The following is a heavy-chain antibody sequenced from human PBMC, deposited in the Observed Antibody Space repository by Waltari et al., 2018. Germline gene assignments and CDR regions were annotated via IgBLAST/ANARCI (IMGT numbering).Heavy chain of an antibody. D-gene: IGHD2-2*01. CDR2: IYTSGST. CDR3: ARASKGFYWYFDL. J-gene: IGHJ2*01. V-gene: IGHV4-61*02. Sequence: QVQLQESGPGLVKPSQTLSLPCTVSGGSISRGSSHWSWIRQPAGKGLEWIGRIYTSGSTNYNPSLKSRVTISVDTSKNQFSLKLSSVTAADTAVYYCARASKGFYWYFDLWGRGTLVTVSS. CDR1: GGSISRGSSH.